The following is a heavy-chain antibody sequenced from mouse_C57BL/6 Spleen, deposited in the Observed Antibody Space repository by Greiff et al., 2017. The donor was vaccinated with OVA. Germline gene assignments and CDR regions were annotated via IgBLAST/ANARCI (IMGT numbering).Heavy chain of an antibody. V-gene: IGHV2-6-1*01. Sequence: QVQLKESGPGLVAPSQSLSITCTVSGFSLTSYGVHWVRQPPGKGLEWLVVIWSDGSTNYNSALKSRLSISKDNSKSQVFLKMNSLQTDDTAMYYCARHIYYDYDGYAMDYWGQGTSVTVSS. CDR1: GFSLTSYG. CDR2: IWSDGST. J-gene: IGHJ4*01. CDR3: ARHIYYDYDGYAMDY. D-gene: IGHD2-4*01.